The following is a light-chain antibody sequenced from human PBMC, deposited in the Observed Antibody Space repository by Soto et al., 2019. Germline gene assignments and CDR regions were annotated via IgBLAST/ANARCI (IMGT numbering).Light chain of an antibody. Sequence: DIQMTQSPSTLSASVGDRVTINCRASRSISTWLVWYQHRPGKAPKLLIYQASSLEDGVPSRFSGSGSGTEFTLTISSLQPDDFATYYCQQYISDSRTFGQGTKVESK. J-gene: IGKJ2*02. V-gene: IGKV1-5*03. CDR3: QQYISDSRT. CDR1: RSISTW. CDR2: QAS.